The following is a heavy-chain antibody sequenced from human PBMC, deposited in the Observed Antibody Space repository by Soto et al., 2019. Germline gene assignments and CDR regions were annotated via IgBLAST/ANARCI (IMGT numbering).Heavy chain of an antibody. J-gene: IGHJ4*02. CDR1: GFTFSSDS. V-gene: IGHV3-23*01. CDR2: TSGSGGAT. Sequence: PGGSLRLSCAPSGFTFSSDSMSWVRHAPGEGLEWVSSTSGSGGATYYADSVKGRFTISRDNSKNTLFLQMNRLRAEDTAVYYCAKELTLRLGELSYHDYWGQGTLLTVSS. CDR3: AKELTLRLGELSYHDY. D-gene: IGHD3-16*02.